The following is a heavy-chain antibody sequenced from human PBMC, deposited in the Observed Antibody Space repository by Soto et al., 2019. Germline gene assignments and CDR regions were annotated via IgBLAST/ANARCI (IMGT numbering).Heavy chain of an antibody. CDR1: GFTFSSYA. Sequence: GGSLRLSCAASGFTFSSYAMSWVRQAPGKGLEWVSAISGSGGSTYYADSVKGRFTISRDNSKNTLYLQMNSLRAEDTAVYYGSKANTYYYGSGSYYDYWGQGTLVTVSS. CDR2: ISGSGGST. D-gene: IGHD3-10*01. CDR3: SKANTYYYGSGSYYDY. J-gene: IGHJ4*02. V-gene: IGHV3-23*01.